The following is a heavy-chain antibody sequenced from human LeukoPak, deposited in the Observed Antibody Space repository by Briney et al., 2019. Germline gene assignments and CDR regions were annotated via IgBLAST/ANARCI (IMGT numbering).Heavy chain of an antibody. D-gene: IGHD1-14*01. CDR2: INPNTGGT. CDR3: ARDRTRYYYYSYMDV. Sequence: ASVKVSCKASGYTFTGYYIHWVRQAPGQGLEWLGWINPNTGGTNYAPKFQGRVTMTRDTSINTAYMELSRLRSDDTAMYYCARDRTRYYYYSYMDVWGKGTAVTISS. CDR1: GYTFTGYY. V-gene: IGHV1-2*02. J-gene: IGHJ6*03.